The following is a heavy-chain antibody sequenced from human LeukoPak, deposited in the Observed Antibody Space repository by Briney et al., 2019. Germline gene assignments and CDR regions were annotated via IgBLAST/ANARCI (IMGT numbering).Heavy chain of an antibody. CDR3: ASLYGDYVASDY. Sequence: GASVKVSCKASGYSFTVYYMHWVRQAPGQGLEWMGWINPNSGGTNDAQMLLGRVTMTRDTSISTAYMQLSRLRSDDTAVYYCASLYGDYVASDYWGQGTLVTVSS. D-gene: IGHD4-17*01. V-gene: IGHV1-2*02. CDR1: GYSFTVYY. CDR2: INPNSGGT. J-gene: IGHJ4*02.